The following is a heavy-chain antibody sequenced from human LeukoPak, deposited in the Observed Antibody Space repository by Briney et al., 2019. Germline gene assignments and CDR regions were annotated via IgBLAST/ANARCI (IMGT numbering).Heavy chain of an antibody. CDR1: GGSISSGGYS. Sequence: PSETLSLTCAVSGGSISSGGYSWSWIRQPPGKGLEWIGYIYHSGSTYYNPSLKSRVTISVDRSKNQFSLKLSSVTAADTAVYYCASDWDAVAGWGQGTLVTVSS. J-gene: IGHJ4*02. V-gene: IGHV4-30-2*01. CDR3: ASDWDAVAG. D-gene: IGHD6-19*01. CDR2: IYHSGST.